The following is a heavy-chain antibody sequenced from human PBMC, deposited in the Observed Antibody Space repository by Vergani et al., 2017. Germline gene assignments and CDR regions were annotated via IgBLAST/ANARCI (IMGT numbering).Heavy chain of an antibody. CDR3: AKSGYCAHGVCYMTYYYYMDV. J-gene: IGHJ6*03. CDR1: GFTFSDFW. CDR2: IMPDGSAT. Sequence: EVLLVESGGGLVQPGESLRLSCTASGFTFSDFWMTWVRQVPGKGLEWVANIMPDGSATMYADSLRGRFSISRDNAKNSLHLHMSSLRVEDTAAYFCAKSGYCAHGVCYMTYYYYMDVWGKGTAVTVSS. V-gene: IGHV3-7*01. D-gene: IGHD2-8*01.